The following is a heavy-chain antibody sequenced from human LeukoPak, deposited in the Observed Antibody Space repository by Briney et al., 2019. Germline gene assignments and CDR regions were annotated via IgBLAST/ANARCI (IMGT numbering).Heavy chain of an antibody. J-gene: IGHJ4*02. CDR2: VDPEDGET. CDR3: ATVDTAMVNGVDY. D-gene: IGHD5-18*01. V-gene: IGHV1-69-2*01. Sequence: GATVKISRKVSGYTFTDYYMHWVQQDPGKGLEWMGLVDPEDGETIYAEKFQGRVTITADTSTDTAYMELSSLRSEDTAVYYCATVDTAMVNGVDYWGQGTLVTVSS. CDR1: GYTFTDYY.